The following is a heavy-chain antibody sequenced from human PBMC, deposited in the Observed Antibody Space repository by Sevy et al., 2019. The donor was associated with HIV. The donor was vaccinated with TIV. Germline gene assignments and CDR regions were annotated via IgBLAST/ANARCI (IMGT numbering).Heavy chain of an antibody. CDR2: IYSGGST. CDR1: GFTVSSNY. J-gene: IGHJ5*02. V-gene: IGHV3-53*01. CDR3: ARERSCSGGSCYSIRWFDP. D-gene: IGHD2-15*01. Sequence: GGSLRLSCAASGFTVSSNYMSWVRQAPGKGLEWVSVIYSGGSTYYADSVKGRFTISRDNSKNTLYLQMNSLRAEDTAVYYCARERSCSGGSCYSIRWFDPWGQRTLVTASS.